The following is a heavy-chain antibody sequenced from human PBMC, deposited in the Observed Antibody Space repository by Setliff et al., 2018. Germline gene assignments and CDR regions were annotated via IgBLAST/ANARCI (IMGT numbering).Heavy chain of an antibody. J-gene: IGHJ4*02. D-gene: IGHD2-15*01. CDR3: ARSDGGSSGLDY. CDR2: ISGGDSST. V-gene: IGHV3-23*01. Sequence: GGSLRLSCAASGLTISNSAMTWVRQAPGKGLEWVSSISGGDSSTNYADSVKGRFIISRDNSKNTLYLQMNSLRPDDTAVYHCARSDGGSSGLDYWGQGTLVTVSS. CDR1: GLTISNSA.